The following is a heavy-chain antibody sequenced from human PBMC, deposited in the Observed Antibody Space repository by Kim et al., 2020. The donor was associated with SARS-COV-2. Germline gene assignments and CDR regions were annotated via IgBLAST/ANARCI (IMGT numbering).Heavy chain of an antibody. V-gene: IGHV4-31*03. CDR1: GGSISSGGYY. J-gene: IGHJ4*02. CDR3: AREGGGGYYYGSGTYYLDY. CDR2: IYYSGST. Sequence: SETLSLTCTVSGGSISSGGYYWSWIRQHPGKGLEWIGYIYYSGSTYYNPSLKSRVTISVDTSKNQFSLKLSSVTAADTAVYYCAREGGGGYYYGSGTYYLDYWGQGTLVTVSS. D-gene: IGHD3-10*01.